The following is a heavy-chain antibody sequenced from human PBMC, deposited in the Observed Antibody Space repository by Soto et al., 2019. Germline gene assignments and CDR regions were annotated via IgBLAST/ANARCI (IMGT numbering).Heavy chain of an antibody. J-gene: IGHJ4*02. CDR2: VYHSGST. Sequence: SETLSLTCGVSGHSIRSGSYCGWIRQPPGKGLEWIGSVYHSGSTHYNPSLKSRVTISVDTSKNHFSLTLTSVTAADTAIYYCARNRTGALFDYWGQGALVTVSS. CDR1: GHSIRSGSY. CDR3: ARNRTGALFDY. V-gene: IGHV4-38-2*01. D-gene: IGHD1-26*01.